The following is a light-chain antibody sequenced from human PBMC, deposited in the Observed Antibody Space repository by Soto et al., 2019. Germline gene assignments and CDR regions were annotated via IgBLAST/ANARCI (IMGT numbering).Light chain of an antibody. J-gene: IGKJ2*01. Sequence: AIRMTQSPSSLSASTGDRVTITCRASQGISSYLAWYQQKPGKAPKLLIYAASTLQSGVPSRFSGSGSGTDFTLTISCLQSEDFATYYCLQDYSYPYTFGQGTKLEIK. CDR2: AAS. CDR1: QGISSY. CDR3: LQDYSYPYT. V-gene: IGKV1-8*01.